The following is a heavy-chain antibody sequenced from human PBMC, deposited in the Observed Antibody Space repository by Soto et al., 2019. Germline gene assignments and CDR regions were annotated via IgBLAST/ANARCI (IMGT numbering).Heavy chain of an antibody. V-gene: IGHV1-69*13. Sequence: SVKVSCKSSGGTFSSHSINWVRQAPGQGLEWMGGIIPIFGPANFAKKFQGRVTITADESTTTAYMELSTLTSEDTAVYYCATGSFTSTGGRIGYHYNAMDVWGQGTTVTVS. CDR3: ATGSFTSTGGRIGYHYNAMDV. D-gene: IGHD1-1*01. CDR1: GGTFSSHS. J-gene: IGHJ6*02. CDR2: IIPIFGPA.